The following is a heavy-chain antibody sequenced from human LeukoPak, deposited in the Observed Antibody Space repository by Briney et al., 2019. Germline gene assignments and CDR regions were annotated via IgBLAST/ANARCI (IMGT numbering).Heavy chain of an antibody. CDR1: GGSISSGGYS. CDR2: IYHSGST. CDR3: ARGGRQQPVFVN. V-gene: IGHV4-30-2*01. Sequence: SETLSLTCAVSGGSISSGGYSWSWIRQPPGKGLEWIGYIYHSGSTYYNPSLKSRVTISVDRSKNQFSLKLSSVTAADTAVYYCARGGRQQPVFVNWGQGTLVTVSS. D-gene: IGHD6-13*01. J-gene: IGHJ4*02.